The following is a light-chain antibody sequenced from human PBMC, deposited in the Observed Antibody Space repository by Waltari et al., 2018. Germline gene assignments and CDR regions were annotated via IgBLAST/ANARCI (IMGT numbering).Light chain of an antibody. CDR2: QDS. J-gene: IGLJ2*01. CDR1: KLGDKY. CDR3: QAWDSSPV. Sequence: SYELTQPPSVSVSPGQTASITCSGDKLGDKYACCYQQKPGQSPVVVIYQDSKRPSGIPERFSGSNSGNTATLTVSGTQAMDEADYYCQAWDSSPVFGGGTKLTVL. V-gene: IGLV3-1*01.